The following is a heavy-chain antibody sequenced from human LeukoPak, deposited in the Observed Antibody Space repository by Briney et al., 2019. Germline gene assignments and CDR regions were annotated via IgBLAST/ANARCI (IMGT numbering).Heavy chain of an antibody. Sequence: SETLSLTCTVSGYSISSGSYYWSWIRQAAGKGLEWIGRIYTSGRTNYNPSLKSPVTISLDTSKNQFSLNLSSVTAADTAVYYCGGSSRGYSGYDPNPYYYYYMDVWGKGTTVTVSS. CDR2: IYTSGRT. J-gene: IGHJ6*03. V-gene: IGHV4-61*02. D-gene: IGHD5-12*01. CDR3: GGSSRGYSGYDPNPYYYYYMDV. CDR1: GYSISSGSYY.